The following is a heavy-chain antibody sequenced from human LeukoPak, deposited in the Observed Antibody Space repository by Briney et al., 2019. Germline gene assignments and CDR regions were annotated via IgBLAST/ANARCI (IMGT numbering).Heavy chain of an antibody. Sequence: GGSLRLSCAASGFTFSSYAMSWARQAPGKGLEWVSGISGSGGSTYYTDSVKGRFTISRDNAKNSLYLQMNSLRAEDTAVYYCAELGITMIGGVWGKGTTVTISS. J-gene: IGHJ6*03. CDR1: GFTFSSYA. CDR2: ISGSGGST. CDR3: AELGITMIGGV. D-gene: IGHD3-10*02. V-gene: IGHV3-23*01.